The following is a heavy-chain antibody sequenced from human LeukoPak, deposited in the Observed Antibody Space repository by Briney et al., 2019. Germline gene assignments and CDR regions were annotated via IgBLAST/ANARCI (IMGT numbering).Heavy chain of an antibody. V-gene: IGHV3-48*03. J-gene: IGHJ4*02. CDR3: TRDRPSGNITMIRGVTLDY. CDR1: GFTFRSYE. D-gene: IGHD3-10*01. Sequence: GGSLRLSCAASGFTFRSYEMNWVRQAPGVGLEWISYISSSGIAIYYADSVKGRFSISRDNAKNSLFLHMNSLRAEDTAVYYCTRDRPSGNITMIRGVTLDYWGQGTLVTVSS. CDR2: ISSSGIAI.